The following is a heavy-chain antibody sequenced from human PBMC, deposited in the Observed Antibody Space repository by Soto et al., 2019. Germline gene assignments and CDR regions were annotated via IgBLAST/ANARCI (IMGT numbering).Heavy chain of an antibody. J-gene: IGHJ5*02. Sequence: PSETLSLTCTVSGGSISSYYWSWIRQPPGKGLEWIGYIYYSGSTNYNPSLKSRVTISVDTSKNQFSLKLSSVTAADTAVYYCMRALGIAAAGTHWFDPWGQGTLVTVSS. CDR1: GGSISSYY. V-gene: IGHV4-59*01. CDR3: MRALGIAAAGTHWFDP. D-gene: IGHD6-13*01. CDR2: IYYSGST.